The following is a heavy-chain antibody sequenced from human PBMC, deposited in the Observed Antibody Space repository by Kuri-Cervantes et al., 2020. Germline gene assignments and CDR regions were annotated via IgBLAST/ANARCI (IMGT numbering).Heavy chain of an antibody. V-gene: IGHV4-38-2*01. CDR3: ASCTTPDAFDI. J-gene: IGHJ3*02. D-gene: IGHD1-26*01. CDR1: DYSISSTYY. CDR2: INHSGST. Sequence: SETLSLTCAVSDYSISSTYYWGWIRQPPGKGLEWIGSINHSGSTYYNPSLKSRVTISVDTSKNQFSLKLSSVTAADTAVYYCASCTTPDAFDIWGQGTMVTVSS.